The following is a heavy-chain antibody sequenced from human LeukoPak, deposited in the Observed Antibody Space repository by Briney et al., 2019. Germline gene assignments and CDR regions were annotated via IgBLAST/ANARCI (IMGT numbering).Heavy chain of an antibody. CDR3: ARHRAYSYSSPFDI. CDR2: IYYSGST. J-gene: IGHJ3*02. Sequence: PSETLSLTRTASGGSVSSGSYYWSWIRQPPGRGLEWIGYIYYSGSTNSNASLKSRVTIFVDPSKNQFSLRLSSVTAADTAVYYCARHRAYSYSSPFDIWGQGTMVTVSS. D-gene: IGHD6-6*01. CDR1: GGSVSSGSYY. V-gene: IGHV4-61*01.